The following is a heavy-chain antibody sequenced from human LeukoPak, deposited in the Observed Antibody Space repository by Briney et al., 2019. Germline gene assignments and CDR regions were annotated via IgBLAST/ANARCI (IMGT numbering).Heavy chain of an antibody. CDR2: ISYDGSNK. CDR3: AAGIVRATYYFDY. D-gene: IGHD1-26*01. J-gene: IGHJ4*02. V-gene: IGHV3-30*03. Sequence: GGSLRLSCAASGFTFSSYGMHWVRQAPGKGLEWVAVISYDGSNKYYADSVKGRFTISRDNSKNTLYLQMNSLRAEDTAVYYCAAGIVRATYYFDYWGQGTLVTVSS. CDR1: GFTFSSYG.